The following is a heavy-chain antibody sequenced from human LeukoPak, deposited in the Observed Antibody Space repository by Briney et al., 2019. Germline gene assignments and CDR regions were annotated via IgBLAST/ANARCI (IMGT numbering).Heavy chain of an antibody. D-gene: IGHD3-22*01. J-gene: IGHJ6*02. CDR3: ARGLQRIYYYDSSGYYYRVDYYYGMDV. CDR2: INHSGST. CDR1: GGSFSVYY. Sequence: SETLSLTCAVYGGSFSVYYWSWIRQPPGKGLEWIGEINHSGSTNYNPSLKSRVTISVDTSKNQFSLKLSSVTAADTAVYYCARGLQRIYYYDSSGYYYRVDYYYGMDVWGQGTTVTVSS. V-gene: IGHV4-34*01.